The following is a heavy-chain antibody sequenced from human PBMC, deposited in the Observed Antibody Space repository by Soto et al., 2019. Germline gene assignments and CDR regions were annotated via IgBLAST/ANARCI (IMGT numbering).Heavy chain of an antibody. CDR2: IDPSDSQT. Sequence: PVESLKISCKGSGYIFAGYWITCFRQKPGKVLEWMGRIDPSDSQTYYSPSFRGHVTISVTKSITTVFLQWSSLRASDTAMYYCARQIYDSDTGPNFQYYFDSWGQGTPVTVSS. CDR3: ARQIYDSDTGPNFQYYFDS. J-gene: IGHJ4*02. D-gene: IGHD3-22*01. CDR1: GYIFAGYW. V-gene: IGHV5-10-1*01.